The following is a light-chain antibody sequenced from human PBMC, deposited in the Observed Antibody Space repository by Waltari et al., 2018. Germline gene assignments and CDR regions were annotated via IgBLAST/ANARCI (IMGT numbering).Light chain of an antibody. Sequence: EIVLTQSPGTLSLSPGERATLSCRASQSLSNNYLAWYQQKPGQAPRLLIDHASSRTTGIPDRFGGSGYGTDFTLSISRVEPEDFAVYYCQQYGTSSLSFGGGTKVEIK. V-gene: IGKV3-20*01. CDR3: QQYGTSSLS. CDR1: QSLSNNY. CDR2: HAS. J-gene: IGKJ4*01.